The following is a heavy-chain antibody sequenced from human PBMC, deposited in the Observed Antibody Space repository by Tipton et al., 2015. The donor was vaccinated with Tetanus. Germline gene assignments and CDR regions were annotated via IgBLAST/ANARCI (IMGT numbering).Heavy chain of an antibody. CDR2: ISVYNGNT. CDR1: GYTFNTFG. V-gene: IGHV1-18*01. CDR3: ARVPTNPLAVDRPTDY. D-gene: IGHD6-19*01. J-gene: IGHJ4*02. Sequence: QLVQSGPEVKKPGASVKVSCKASGYTFNTFGISWVRQAPGQGLEWMGWISVYNGNTNYGQNVQGRVTMTTDTPTSTAYMELRSLRSDGTAVYYCARVPTNPLAVDRPTDYWGQGTLVTVSS.